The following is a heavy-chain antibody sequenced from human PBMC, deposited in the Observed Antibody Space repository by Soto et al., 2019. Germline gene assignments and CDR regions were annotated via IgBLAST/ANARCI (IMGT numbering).Heavy chain of an antibody. CDR1: GGTFSSYS. V-gene: IGHV1-69*01. J-gene: IGHJ4*02. CDR2: IIPIFGTA. Sequence: QVQLVQSGAEVKKPGSSVKVSCKASGGTFSSYSINWVRQAPGQGLEWMGEIIPIFGTAKYAQKCQGRVTITADESTSTDYMELSCLRSEDTAVYYCARDGGRHSGGIDYWGQGTLVAVSS. D-gene: IGHD1-26*01. CDR3: ARDGGRHSGGIDY.